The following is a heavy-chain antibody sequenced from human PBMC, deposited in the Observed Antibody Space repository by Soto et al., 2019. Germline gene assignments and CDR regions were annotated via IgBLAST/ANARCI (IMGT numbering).Heavy chain of an antibody. CDR3: ATAPPYGDYEEGWFDP. Sequence: QLQLQESGPGLVKPSETLSLTCTVSGGSISSSSYYWGWIRQPPGKGLEWIGSIYYSGSTYYNPSLKSRVTISVDTSKNQFSLKLSSVTAADTAVYYCATAPPYGDYEEGWFDPWGQGTLVTVSS. D-gene: IGHD4-17*01. CDR1: GGSISSSSYY. CDR2: IYYSGST. J-gene: IGHJ5*02. V-gene: IGHV4-39*01.